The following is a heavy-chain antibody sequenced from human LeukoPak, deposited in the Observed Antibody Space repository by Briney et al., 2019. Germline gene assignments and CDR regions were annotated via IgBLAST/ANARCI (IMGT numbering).Heavy chain of an antibody. CDR1: GYTFTSYG. CDR2: ISAYNGNT. V-gene: IGHV1-18*01. J-gene: IGHJ5*02. CDR3: ARDGCSSTSCYTNWFDP. Sequence: ASVKVSCKASGYTFTSYGISWVRQAPGQGLEWMGWISAYNGNTNYAQKLQGRVTMTTDISTSTAYMELRSLRSDDTAVYYCARDGCSSTSCYTNWFDPWGQGTLVTVSS. D-gene: IGHD2-2*02.